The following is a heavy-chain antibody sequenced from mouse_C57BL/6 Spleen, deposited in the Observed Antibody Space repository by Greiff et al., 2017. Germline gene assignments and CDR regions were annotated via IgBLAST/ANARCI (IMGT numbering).Heavy chain of an antibody. Sequence: QVQLQQPGAELVRPGTSVKLSCKASGYTFTSYWMHWVKQRPGQGLEWIGVIDPSDSYPNYNQKFKGKATLTVDTSSSPAYMQLSSLTSEDSAVYYCARRLYGNYVNYAMDYWGQGTSVTVSS. J-gene: IGHJ4*01. CDR2: IDPSDSYP. CDR1: GYTFTSYW. CDR3: ARRLYGNYVNYAMDY. V-gene: IGHV1-59*01. D-gene: IGHD2-1*01.